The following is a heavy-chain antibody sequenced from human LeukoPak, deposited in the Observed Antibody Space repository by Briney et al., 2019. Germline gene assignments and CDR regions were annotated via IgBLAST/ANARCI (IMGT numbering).Heavy chain of an antibody. CDR3: ARDRMFDY. CDR1: GGSISSYY. CDR2: IYYSGST. V-gene: IGHV4-59*01. J-gene: IGHJ4*02. Sequence: SETLSLTCTVSGGSISSYYWSWLRQPPGKGLEWIGYIYYSGSTNYNPSLKSRVTISVDTSKNQFSLKLSSVTAADTAVYYCARDRMFDYWGQGTLVTVSS.